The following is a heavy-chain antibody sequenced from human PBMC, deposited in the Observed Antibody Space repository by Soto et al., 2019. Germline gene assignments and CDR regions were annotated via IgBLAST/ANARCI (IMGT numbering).Heavy chain of an antibody. D-gene: IGHD6-13*01. CDR1: RGPIRSGY. CDR3: ARDHPGSSWFDY. J-gene: IGHJ4*02. V-gene: IGHV4-59*01. CDR2: IYYSGST. Sequence: SETLPLTCTVSRGPIRSGYWSWFRQPPGKGLEWIGYIYYSGSTSYNPSLKSRVTILVDTSKNQFSLKLSSVTAADTAVYYCARDHPGSSWFDYWGQGTLVTGS.